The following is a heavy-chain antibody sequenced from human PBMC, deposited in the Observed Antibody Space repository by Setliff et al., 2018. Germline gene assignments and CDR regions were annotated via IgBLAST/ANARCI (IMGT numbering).Heavy chain of an antibody. D-gene: IGHD6-19*01. CDR2: IYIGGSA. Sequence: PSETLSLTCTVSGGSISSYYWSWIRQPAGKGLEWIGHIYIGGSANCNPSLKSRVTMSIDTSKNRFSLKLNSVTAADMAVYYCAREQWLDPPGYYYMDVWAKGTTVTVSS. V-gene: IGHV4-4*07. CDR3: AREQWLDPPGYYYMDV. J-gene: IGHJ6*03. CDR1: GGSISSYY.